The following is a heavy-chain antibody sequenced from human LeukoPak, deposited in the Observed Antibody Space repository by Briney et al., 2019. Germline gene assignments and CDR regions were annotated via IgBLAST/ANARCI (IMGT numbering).Heavy chain of an antibody. CDR2: IFYSGTT. Sequence: SETLSLTCIVSGDSISSSRHYWGWIRQPPGKGLEWLGSIFYSGTTYYNPSLKTRVTISLDTSKNRFSLRLSSVTAADTAVYYCARHCGSYREDSLDIWGRGTMVTVSS. J-gene: IGHJ3*02. D-gene: IGHD1-26*01. CDR3: ARHCGSYREDSLDI. CDR1: GDSISSSRHY. V-gene: IGHV4-39*01.